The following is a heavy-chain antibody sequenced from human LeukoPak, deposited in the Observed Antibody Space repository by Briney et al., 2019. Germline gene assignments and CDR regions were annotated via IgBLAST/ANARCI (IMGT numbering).Heavy chain of an antibody. CDR3: ARVAAAEDY. V-gene: IGHV4-61*02. CDR1: GGSISSGSYY. J-gene: IGHJ4*02. D-gene: IGHD6-13*01. CDR2: IHTSGSI. Sequence: SETLSLTCTVSGGSISSGSYYWSWIRQPAGKGLEWIGRIHTSGSINYNPSFRSRVTKSVDTSKNQFSLKLSSVTAADTAVYYCARVAAAEDYWGQGTLVTVSS.